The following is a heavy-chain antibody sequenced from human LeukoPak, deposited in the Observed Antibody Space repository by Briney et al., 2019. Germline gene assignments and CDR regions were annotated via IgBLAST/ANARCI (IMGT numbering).Heavy chain of an antibody. CDR3: AKNRGGSYYSGSDY. CDR1: GFTFSSYA. V-gene: IGHV3-23*01. J-gene: IGHJ4*02. CDR2: VRGSDAGT. Sequence: GGSLRLSCAASGFTFSSYAMNWVRQAPGKGLEWVSAVRGSDAGTSYADSVKGRFTISRDNSKNTLNLQMNSLRAEDTAVYYCAKNRGGSYYSGSDYWGQGTLVTVSS. D-gene: IGHD1-26*01.